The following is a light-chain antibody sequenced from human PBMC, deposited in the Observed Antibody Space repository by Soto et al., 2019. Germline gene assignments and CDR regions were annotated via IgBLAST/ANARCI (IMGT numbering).Light chain of an antibody. CDR2: GAS. CDR1: QNVSST. J-gene: IGKJ1*01. Sequence: EIVMTQSPATLSVSPGERATLSCRASQNVSSTLAWYQQKPGQGPRLLIYGASTRATGVAARFSGSGFGTEFTLTISSLQSEDFAVYYCQQYNNWRGTFGQGTKVEIK. V-gene: IGKV3-15*01. CDR3: QQYNNWRGT.